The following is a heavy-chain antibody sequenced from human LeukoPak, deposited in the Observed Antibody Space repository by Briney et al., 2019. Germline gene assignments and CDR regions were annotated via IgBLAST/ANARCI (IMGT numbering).Heavy chain of an antibody. J-gene: IGHJ4*02. Sequence: PGRSLRLSCAAPGFTFDDYAMHWVRQAPGKGLEWVSGISWNSGSIGYADSVKGRFTISRDNAKNSLYLQMNSLRAEDTALYYCAKGEGYYDSSGYYVWGQGTLVTVSS. D-gene: IGHD3-22*01. CDR1: GFTFDDYA. V-gene: IGHV3-9*01. CDR2: ISWNSGSI. CDR3: AKGEGYYDSSGYYV.